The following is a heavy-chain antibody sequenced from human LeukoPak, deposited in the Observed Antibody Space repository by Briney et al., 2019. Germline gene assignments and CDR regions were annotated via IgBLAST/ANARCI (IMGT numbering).Heavy chain of an antibody. Sequence: SETLSLTCTVSGGSISSYYWSWIRQPPGKGLEWIGYIYYSGSTNYNPSLKSRVTISVDTSKNQFSLKLSSVTAADTAVYYCARALHDYGDYVPAFDIWGQGTMVTVSP. CDR2: IYYSGST. D-gene: IGHD4-17*01. J-gene: IGHJ3*02. V-gene: IGHV4-59*08. CDR1: GGSISSYY. CDR3: ARALHDYGDYVPAFDI.